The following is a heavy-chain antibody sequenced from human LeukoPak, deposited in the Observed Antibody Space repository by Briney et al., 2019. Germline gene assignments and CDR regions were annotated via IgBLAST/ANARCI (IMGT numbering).Heavy chain of an antibody. V-gene: IGHV1-8*03. Sequence: ASVKVSCKASGYTFTSYDINWVRQATGQGLEWMGWMNPNSGNTGYAQKFQGRVTITRNPSISTAYMELSSRRSEDTAVYYFARGQLWFHYWGQGTLVTVSS. D-gene: IGHD5-18*01. CDR1: GYTFTSYD. J-gene: IGHJ4*02. CDR3: ARGQLWFHY. CDR2: MNPNSGNT.